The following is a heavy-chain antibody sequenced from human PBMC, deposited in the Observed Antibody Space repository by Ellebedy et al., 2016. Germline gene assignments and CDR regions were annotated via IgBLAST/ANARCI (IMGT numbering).Heavy chain of an antibody. Sequence: SVKVSXXASGGTFSSYAISWVRQAPGQGLEWMGGIIPIFGTANYAQKFQGRVTITADESTSTAYMELSSLRSEDTAVYYCARAGGIAARQSYYYYYMDVWGKGTTVTVSS. V-gene: IGHV1-69*13. J-gene: IGHJ6*03. CDR1: GGTFSSYA. D-gene: IGHD6-6*01. CDR3: ARAGGIAARQSYYYYYMDV. CDR2: IIPIFGTA.